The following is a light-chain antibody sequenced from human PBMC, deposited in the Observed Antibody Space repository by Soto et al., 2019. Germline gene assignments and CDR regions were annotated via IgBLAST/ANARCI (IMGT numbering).Light chain of an antibody. V-gene: IGLV4-69*01. J-gene: IGLJ3*02. CDR1: SGHSSNA. CDR3: HTWGAGMRV. Sequence: LVLTQSPSASASLGASVKLTCTLSSGHSSNAIAWHQQQPEKGPRYLMRVNNDGSHNKGDGIPDRFSGSSSGPERYLTISSLQSEDEANYYCHTWGAGMRVFGGGTKLTVL. CDR2: VNNDGSH.